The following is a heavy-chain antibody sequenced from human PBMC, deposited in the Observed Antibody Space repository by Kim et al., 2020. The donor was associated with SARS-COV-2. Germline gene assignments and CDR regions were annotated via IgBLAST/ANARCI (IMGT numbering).Heavy chain of an antibody. D-gene: IGHD5-12*01. Sequence: SETLSLTCTVSGGSISSGSYYWSWIRQHPGKGLEWIGYIYYSGSTYYNPSLKSRVTISVDTSKNQFSLKLSSVTAADTAVYYCARAGVATDYYYYYMDVWGKGTTVTVSS. CDR2: IYYSGST. CDR3: ARAGVATDYYYYYMDV. V-gene: IGHV4-31*03. CDR1: GGSISSGSYY. J-gene: IGHJ6*03.